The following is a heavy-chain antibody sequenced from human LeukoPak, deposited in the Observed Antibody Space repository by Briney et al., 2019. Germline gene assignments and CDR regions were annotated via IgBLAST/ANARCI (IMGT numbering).Heavy chain of an antibody. CDR2: MLWDGSTA. CDR1: GFTFQPYT. D-gene: IGHD2-21*02. CDR3: EKSLVTYSYYYGLDV. V-gene: IGHV3-43*01. Sequence: GGSLTLSCTTSGFTFQPYTMHGVRQAPGGGLEGVCHMLWDGSTAFYADSVEGRLTISRDNSKNSLYLQMNSLRTEDTALYYCEKSLVTYSYYYGLDVWGQGTTVTVSS. J-gene: IGHJ6*02.